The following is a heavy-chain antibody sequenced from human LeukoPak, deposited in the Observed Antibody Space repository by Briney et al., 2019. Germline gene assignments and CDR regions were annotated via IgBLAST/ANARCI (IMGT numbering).Heavy chain of an antibody. CDR2: INPNSGGT. CDR3: ARLNGYCSGGSCYWDDY. V-gene: IGHV1-2*02. CDR1: GYTFTGYY. J-gene: IGHJ4*02. Sequence: GASVKVSCKASGYTFTGYYMHWVRQAPGQGLEWMGWINPNSGGTNYAQKFQGRVTMTRDTSISTAYMEPSRLRSDDTAVYYCARLNGYCSGGSCYWDDYWGQGTLVTVSS. D-gene: IGHD2-15*01.